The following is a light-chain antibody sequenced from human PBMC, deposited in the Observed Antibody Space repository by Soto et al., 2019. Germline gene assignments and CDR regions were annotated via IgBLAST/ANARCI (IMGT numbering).Light chain of an antibody. CDR2: KAS. Sequence: DIQMTQSPSTLSASLRDRVTITCLASQSISSWLAWYQQKPGKAPKLLIYKASSLESGVPSRFSGSGSGTEFTLTISSLQPDDFATYYCQQYNSYWTFGQGTKVDIK. CDR1: QSISSW. J-gene: IGKJ1*01. CDR3: QQYNSYWT. V-gene: IGKV1-5*03.